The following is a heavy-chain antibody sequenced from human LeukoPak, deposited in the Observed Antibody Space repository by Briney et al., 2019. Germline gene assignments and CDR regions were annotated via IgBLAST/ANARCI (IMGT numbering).Heavy chain of an antibody. CDR2: IYYSGST. D-gene: IGHD1-14*01. CDR1: GGPISSYY. J-gene: IGHJ6*02. V-gene: IGHV4-59*01. Sequence: SETLSLTCAVSGGPISSYYWSWIRQSPGKGLEWIGYIYYSGSTNYNPSLESRVTISVDTSKNQFSLKVNSVTAADTAVYYCARGDGWYYGMDVWGQGTTVTVSS. CDR3: ARGDGWYYGMDV.